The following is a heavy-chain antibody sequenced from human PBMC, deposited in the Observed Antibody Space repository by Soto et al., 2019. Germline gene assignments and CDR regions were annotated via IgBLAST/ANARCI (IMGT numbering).Heavy chain of an antibody. Sequence: GGSLRLSCAASGFTFSSYSMNWVRQAPGKGLEWVSSISSSSSYIYYADSVKGRFTISRDNAKNSLYLQMNSLRAEDTAVYYCASWAWYYDSSGYYYWGQGTLVTSPQ. CDR1: GFTFSSYS. V-gene: IGHV3-21*01. CDR2: ISSSSSYI. J-gene: IGHJ4*02. CDR3: ASWAWYYDSSGYYY. D-gene: IGHD3-22*01.